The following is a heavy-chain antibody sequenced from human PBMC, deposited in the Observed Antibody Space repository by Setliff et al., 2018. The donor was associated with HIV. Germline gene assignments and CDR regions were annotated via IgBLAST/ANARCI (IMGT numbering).Heavy chain of an antibody. CDR1: GFSLNTPGMR. J-gene: IGHJ4*02. D-gene: IGHD1-26*01. Sequence: SGPTLVNPTQILTLTCTFSGFSLNTPGMRVSWIRQPPGKALEWLARIDWDDNKFYSTSLKTRLTISKDRLFLQMNSLTAEDTAVYYCARVRSGSYSPSDYWGQGTLVTVSS. CDR2: IDWDDNK. CDR3: SGSYSPSDY. V-gene: IGHV2-70*03.